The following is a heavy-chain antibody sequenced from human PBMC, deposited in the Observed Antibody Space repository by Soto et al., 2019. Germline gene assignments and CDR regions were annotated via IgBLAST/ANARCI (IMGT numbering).Heavy chain of an antibody. D-gene: IGHD3-16*01. CDR3: AREGEMPYYYYGLDV. CDR2: ISGYDGHT. Sequence: ASVKVSCKASGYTFTTYGITWVRQAPGQGLEWMGWISGYDGHTKYAQKFQGRVIITTDTSTSTVYMDLRSLRSDDTAVYYCAREGEMPYYYYGLDVWGQGTTVTVSS. CDR1: GYTFTTYG. J-gene: IGHJ6*02. V-gene: IGHV1-18*01.